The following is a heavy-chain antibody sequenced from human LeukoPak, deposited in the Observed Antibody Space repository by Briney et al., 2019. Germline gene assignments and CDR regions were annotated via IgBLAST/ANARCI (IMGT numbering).Heavy chain of an antibody. D-gene: IGHD6-13*01. Sequence: ASVKVSCKASGYTFTSYYMHWVRQAPGQGLEWMGIINPSGGSTSYAQKFQGRVTMTRDTSTSTVYMELSSLRSEDTAVYYCARDHSGYGSSPYCDYWRQGTLVTVS. CDR1: GYTFTSYY. CDR2: INPSGGST. V-gene: IGHV1-46*01. J-gene: IGHJ4*02. CDR3: ARDHSGYGSSPYCDY.